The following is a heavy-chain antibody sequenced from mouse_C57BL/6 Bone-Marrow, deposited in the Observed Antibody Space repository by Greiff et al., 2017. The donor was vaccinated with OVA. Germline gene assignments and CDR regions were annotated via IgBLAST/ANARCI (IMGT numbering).Heavy chain of an antibody. CDR1: GYTFTSYW. J-gene: IGHJ4*01. CDR3: AINNYVRAMDY. CDR2: IDPSDSYT. Sequence: VQLQQPGAELVKPGASVKLSCKASGYTFTSYWMQWVKQRPGQGLEWIGEIDPSDSYTNYNQKFKGKATLTVDTSSSTAYMQCSSLTSEDSAVYYCAINNYVRAMDYWGQGTSVTVSS. V-gene: IGHV1-50*01. D-gene: IGHD5-1-1*01.